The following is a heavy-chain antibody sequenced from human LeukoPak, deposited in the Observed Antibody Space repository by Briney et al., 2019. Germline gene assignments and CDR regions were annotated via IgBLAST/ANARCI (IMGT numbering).Heavy chain of an antibody. CDR3: ARVPRSYYYHYYMDV. CDR1: GGSICGYH. Sequence: PSETLSLTCNVSGGSICGYHWSWIRQPPGKGLEWLGYIYYSGSSNYNPSLKSRVTISVDTSKNQFSLKLSSVTAADTAVYYCARVPRSYYYHYYMDVWGKGTTVTVSS. J-gene: IGHJ6*03. CDR2: IYYSGSS. V-gene: IGHV4-59*01.